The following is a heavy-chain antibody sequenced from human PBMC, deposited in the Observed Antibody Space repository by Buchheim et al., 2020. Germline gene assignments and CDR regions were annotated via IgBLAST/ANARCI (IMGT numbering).Heavy chain of an antibody. J-gene: IGHJ4*02. V-gene: IGHV3-30*18. D-gene: IGHD6-19*01. CDR3: AKSSGWYRAFDY. CDR2: ISYDGSNK. Sequence: QVQLVESGGGVVQPGRSLRLSCAASGFTFSSYGMHWVRQAPGKGLEWVAVISYDGSNKYYADSVKGRFTISRDNSKNTLYLQMNSLRAEDTAVYYCAKSSGWYRAFDYWGQGTL. CDR1: GFTFSSYG.